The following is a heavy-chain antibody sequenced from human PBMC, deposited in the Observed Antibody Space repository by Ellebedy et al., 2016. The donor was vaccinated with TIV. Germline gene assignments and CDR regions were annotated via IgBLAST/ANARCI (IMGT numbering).Heavy chain of an antibody. J-gene: IGHJ6*02. D-gene: IGHD1-26*01. V-gene: IGHV1-18*01. CDR1: GYTFTRFG. Sequence: AASVKVSCKASGYTFTRFGITWVRQAPGQGLEWMGWISANNGDGNYAQNLQDRVTISIDTSTNTAYMEMTSLRSDDTAVYYCARDQPSPVVDGAAVYYYYYGMDVWGQGTTVTVSS. CDR3: ARDQPSPVVDGAAVYYYYYGMDV. CDR2: ISANNGDG.